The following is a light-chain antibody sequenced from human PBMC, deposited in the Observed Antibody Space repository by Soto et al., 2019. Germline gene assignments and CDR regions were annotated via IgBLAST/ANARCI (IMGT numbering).Light chain of an antibody. Sequence: DIPMTQSPSTLSASVGDTVTITCRASQSISNWLAWYQQKPGQAPKLLIHKASTLESGVPSRFSGSGSGTYFYRTISSLQPDEFATFYCQQYDRFPYTFGQGTKLEIK. J-gene: IGKJ2*01. CDR2: KAS. CDR3: QQYDRFPYT. V-gene: IGKV1-5*03. CDR1: QSISNW.